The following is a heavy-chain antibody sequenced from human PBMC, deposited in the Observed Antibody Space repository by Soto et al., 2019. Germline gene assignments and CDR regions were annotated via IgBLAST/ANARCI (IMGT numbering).Heavy chain of an antibody. V-gene: IGHV5-10-1*01. CDR1: GYSFTSYW. CDR3: ARHAKTGPQGGLDY. J-gene: IGHJ4*02. Sequence: GEYLKISCKGSGYSFTSYWISWVRQLPGKGLERMGRIDPSDSYINFSPSFEGHVTISADRSISTAYLQWRSLSAADTAMYYCARHAKTGPQGGLDYWGQGTLVTVSS. CDR2: IDPSDSYI. D-gene: IGHD3-16*01.